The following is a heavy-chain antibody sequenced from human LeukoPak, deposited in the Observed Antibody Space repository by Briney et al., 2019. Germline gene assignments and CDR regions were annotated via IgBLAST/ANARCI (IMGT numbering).Heavy chain of an antibody. CDR2: IYAGGST. D-gene: IGHD2-2*01. V-gene: IGHV3-66*01. J-gene: IGHJ6*02. CDR3: ARVDIVVVPAAPDV. Sequence: GGSLRLSCAASGFSVSSNYMSWVRHAPGKGLEWVSVIYAGGSTYYEDSVKGRFTISRDNSKNTLYLQMNRLRAEDTAVYYCARVDIVVVPAAPDVWGQGTTVTVSS. CDR1: GFSVSSNY.